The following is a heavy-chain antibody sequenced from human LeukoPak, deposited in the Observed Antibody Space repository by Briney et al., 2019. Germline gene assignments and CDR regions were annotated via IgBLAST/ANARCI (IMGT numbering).Heavy chain of an antibody. CDR1: GFTVSSNY. J-gene: IGHJ6*03. CDR2: IYNGDTT. D-gene: IGHD6-6*01. Sequence: GGSLRLSCAASGFTVSSNYMSWVRQAPGKGLESVSVIYNGDTTFYADSVKGRFTISRDNSKNTLYLQMNSLRAEDTAVYYCAAPSIAARPGNYYYMDVWGKGTTVTASS. CDR3: AAPSIAARPGNYYYMDV. V-gene: IGHV3-53*05.